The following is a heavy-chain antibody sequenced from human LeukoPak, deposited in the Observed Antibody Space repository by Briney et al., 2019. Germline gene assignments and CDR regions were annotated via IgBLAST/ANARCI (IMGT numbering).Heavy chain of an antibody. V-gene: IGHV3-15*01. CDR3: STVSPYYGSGTTSPDS. Sequence: GGSLRLSCAASGFPFSNAWMSWVRQAPGQGLEWVGRIKSKTDGGKTDYAAPVQGRFSISRDDSENTLYLQMNGLNTEDTAVYYCSTVSPYYGSGTTSPDSWGQETLVVVSS. J-gene: IGHJ4*02. CDR2: IKSKTDGGKT. CDR1: GFPFSNAW. D-gene: IGHD3-10*01.